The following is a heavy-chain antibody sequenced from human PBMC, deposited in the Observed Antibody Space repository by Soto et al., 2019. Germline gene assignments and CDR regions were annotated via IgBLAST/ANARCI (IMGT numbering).Heavy chain of an antibody. J-gene: IGHJ6*03. D-gene: IGHD3-10*01. Sequence: PSETLSLTCAVYGGYFSGYYWSWIRQPPGKGLEWIGEINHSGSTNYNPSLKSRVTISVDTSKNQFSLKLSSVTAADTAVYYCARGKRSVVRRPKNAYYYYYMDVWGKGTTVTVSS. V-gene: IGHV4-34*01. CDR3: ARGKRSVVRRPKNAYYYYYMDV. CDR1: GGYFSGYY. CDR2: INHSGST.